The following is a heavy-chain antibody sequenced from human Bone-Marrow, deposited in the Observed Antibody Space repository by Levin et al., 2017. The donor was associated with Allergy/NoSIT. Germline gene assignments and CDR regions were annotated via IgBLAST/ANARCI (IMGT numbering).Heavy chain of an antibody. D-gene: IGHD2-15*01. CDR2: ISGSGEST. CDR1: GFTFSSYI. CDR3: AKRVSGYCSGGSCYSGLHWYFDH. V-gene: IGHV3-23*01. Sequence: HGESLKISCAASGFTFSSYIMAWVRQAPGKGLEWVSGISGSGESTYYAESAKGRLTISKDNSKNMLYLQMNRLGADDTAVYYCAKRVSGYCSGGSCYSGLHWYFDHWGRGTLVTVSS. J-gene: IGHJ2*01.